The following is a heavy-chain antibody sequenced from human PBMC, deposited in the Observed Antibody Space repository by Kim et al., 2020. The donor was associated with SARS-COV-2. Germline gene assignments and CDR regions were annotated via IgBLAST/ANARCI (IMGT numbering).Heavy chain of an antibody. CDR1: GFTFSDYY. J-gene: IGHJ6*03. V-gene: IGHV3-11*01. D-gene: IGHD4-4*01. CDR3: ARCPMVTVTPDWAYYYYYMDV. CDR2: ISSSGSTI. Sequence: GGSLRLSCAASGFTFSDYYMSWIRQAPGKGLEWVSYISSSGSTIYYADSVKGRFTISRDNAKNSLYLQMNSLRAEDTAVYYCARCPMVTVTPDWAYYYYYMDVWGKGTTVTVSS.